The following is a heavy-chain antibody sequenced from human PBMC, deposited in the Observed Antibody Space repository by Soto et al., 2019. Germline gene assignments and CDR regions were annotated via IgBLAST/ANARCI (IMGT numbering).Heavy chain of an antibody. CDR3: ARGFDILTFGFCLDY. V-gene: IGHV4-39*01. CDR2: MYFSGFYSGST. D-gene: IGHD3-9*01. CDR1: GGSMSSSSYY. J-gene: IGHJ4*02. Sequence: SETLSLTCTVSGGSMSSSSYYWGWIRQPPGKGLEWIANMYFSGFYSGSTSYNPSLKSRVTISVDTSKNQFSLQVSSVTAGDTAVYYCARGFDILTFGFCLDYWGQGTLVTVSS.